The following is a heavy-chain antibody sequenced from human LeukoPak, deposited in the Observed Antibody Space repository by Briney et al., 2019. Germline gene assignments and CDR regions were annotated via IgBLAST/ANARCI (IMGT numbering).Heavy chain of an antibody. V-gene: IGHV1-18*04. CDR1: GYTFTSYG. CDR2: ISAYNGNT. CDR3: ARVSGGDIVVVVAATLENWFDP. Sequence: ALVKLSCKASGYTFTSYGISWVRQAPGQGLEWMGWISAYNGNTNYAQKLQGRVTMTTDTSTSTAYMELRSLRSDDTAVYYCARVSGGDIVVVVAATLENWFDPWGQGTLVTVSS. J-gene: IGHJ5*02. D-gene: IGHD2-15*01.